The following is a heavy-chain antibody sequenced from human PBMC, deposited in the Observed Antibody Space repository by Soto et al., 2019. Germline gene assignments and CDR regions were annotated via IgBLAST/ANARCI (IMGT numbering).Heavy chain of an antibody. CDR2: ISGSGGST. CDR1: GFTFSSYV. D-gene: IGHD6-19*01. Sequence: EVQLLESGGGLVQPGGSLRLSCAASGFTFSSYVMSWVRQAPGKGLEWVSAISGSGGSTYYADSVKGRFTISRDNSKNTLYLQMNSLRAEDTAVYYCAKPSKGGWYFDYWGQGTLVTVSS. CDR3: AKPSKGGWYFDY. J-gene: IGHJ4*02. V-gene: IGHV3-23*01.